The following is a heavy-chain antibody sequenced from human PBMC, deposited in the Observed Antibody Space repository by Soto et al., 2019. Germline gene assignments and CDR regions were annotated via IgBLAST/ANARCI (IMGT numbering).Heavy chain of an antibody. J-gene: IGHJ3*02. CDR3: ASKAGRQWTYLGRAFDI. D-gene: IGHD6-19*01. CDR1: SGSISSSNW. V-gene: IGHV4-4*02. Sequence: QVQLQESGPGLVKPSGTLSLTCAVSSGSISSSNWWSWVRQPPGKGLEWIGEIYHSGSTNYNPSLNSRVTISVDKSKNQFSLKLRSVTAADTAVYYCASKAGRQWTYLGRAFDIWGQGTMVTVSS. CDR2: IYHSGST.